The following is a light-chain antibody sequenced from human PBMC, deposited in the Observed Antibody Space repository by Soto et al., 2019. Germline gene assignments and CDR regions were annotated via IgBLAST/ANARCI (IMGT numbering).Light chain of an antibody. V-gene: IGKV1-5*03. CDR3: QQYNSYPST. CDR2: KAS. Sequence: PMTQSPSTMSASVGDRVTITCRASQSISSWLAWYQQKPGKAPKLLIYKASSLESGVPSRCSGSGSGTECTLTISSLQPDDFATYYCQQYNSYPSTFGQGTKVDIK. CDR1: QSISSW. J-gene: IGKJ1*01.